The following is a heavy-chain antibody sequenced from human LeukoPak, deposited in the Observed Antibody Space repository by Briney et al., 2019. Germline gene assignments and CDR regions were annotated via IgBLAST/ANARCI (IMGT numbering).Heavy chain of an antibody. CDR3: ARGQEMATIVGYFDC. V-gene: IGHV3-53*01. CDR2: IYSDGST. D-gene: IGHD5-24*01. J-gene: IGHJ4*02. Sequence: GGSLRLTCAASGFTVSSNYMSWVRQAPGKGLQWVSVIYSDGSTYYAESVRGRFTISRDNSKNTLYLQMNSLRAEDTAVYYCARGQEMATIVGYFDCWGQGTLVTVSS. CDR1: GFTVSSNY.